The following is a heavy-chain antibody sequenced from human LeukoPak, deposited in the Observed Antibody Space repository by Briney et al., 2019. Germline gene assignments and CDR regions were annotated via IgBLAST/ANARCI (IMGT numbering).Heavy chain of an antibody. D-gene: IGHD5-12*01. CDR3: VRDGGERYSGYGNAFDI. CDR1: GFTFSSYS. CDR2: ISSSSSTI. V-gene: IGHV3-48*01. Sequence: GGSLRLSCAASGFTFSSYSMNWVRQAPGKGLEWVSYISSSSSTIYYADSVKGRFTISRDNAKNSLYLQMNSLRAEDTAVYYCVRDGGERYSGYGNAFDIWGQGTMVTVSS. J-gene: IGHJ3*02.